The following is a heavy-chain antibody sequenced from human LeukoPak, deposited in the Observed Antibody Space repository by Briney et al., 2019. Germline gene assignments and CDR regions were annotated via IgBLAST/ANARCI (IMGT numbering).Heavy chain of an antibody. V-gene: IGHV3-23*01. J-gene: IGHJ6*04. CDR2: ISDSGGST. CDR3: AELGITMIGGV. CDR1: GFTFSSYA. Sequence: GGSLRLSCAASGFTFSSYAMSWVRQAPGKGLEWVSAISDSGGSTYYADSVKGRFTISRDNAKNSLYLQMNSLRAEDTAVYYCAELGITMIGGVWGKGTTVTISS. D-gene: IGHD3-10*02.